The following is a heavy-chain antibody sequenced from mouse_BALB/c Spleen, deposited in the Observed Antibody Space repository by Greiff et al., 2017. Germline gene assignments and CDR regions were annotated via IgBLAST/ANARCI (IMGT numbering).Heavy chain of an antibody. V-gene: IGHV1-69*02. CDR3: ARWLLHYAMDY. Sequence: VKPGAPVKLSCKASGYTFTSYWMNWVKQRPGRGLEWIGRIDPSDSETHYNQKFKDKATLTVDKSSSTAYIQLSSLTSEDSAVYYCARWLLHYAMDYWGQGTSVTVSS. CDR1: GYTFTSYW. J-gene: IGHJ4*01. D-gene: IGHD2-3*01. CDR2: IDPSDSET.